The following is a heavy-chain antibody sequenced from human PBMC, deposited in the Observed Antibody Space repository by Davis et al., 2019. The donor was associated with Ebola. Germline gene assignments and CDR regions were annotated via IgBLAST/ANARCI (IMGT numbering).Heavy chain of an antibody. CDR1: GDSVSGSGGA. V-gene: IGHV6-1*01. CDR3: SRGWLRTGFDV. Sequence: LRLSCALSGDSVSGSGGAWNWVRQSPSGGLEWLGRTYYTSKRYNDYAESVKSRITINADTSKNQFSLHLNSMTPADTALYYCSRGWLRTGFDVWGEGTTVTVSS. J-gene: IGHJ6*04. CDR2: TYYTSKRYN. D-gene: IGHD5-18*01.